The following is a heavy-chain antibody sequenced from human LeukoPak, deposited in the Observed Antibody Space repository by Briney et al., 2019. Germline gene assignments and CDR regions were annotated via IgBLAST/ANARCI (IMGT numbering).Heavy chain of an antibody. CDR3: ARGYGTPGY. J-gene: IGHJ4*02. CDR2: INHSGST. Sequence: PSETLSLTCAVYGGSFSGYYWSWIRQPPGKGLEWIGEINHSGSTNYNPSLKSRVTISVDTSKNQFSLKLSSVTAADTAVYYCARGYGTPGYWGQGTLVTVSS. D-gene: IGHD3-10*01. V-gene: IGHV4-34*01. CDR1: GGSFSGYY.